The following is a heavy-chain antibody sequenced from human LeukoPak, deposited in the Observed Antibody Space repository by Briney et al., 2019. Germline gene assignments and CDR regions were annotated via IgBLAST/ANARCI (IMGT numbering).Heavy chain of an antibody. Sequence: SETLSLTCTVSGGSISSSSYYWGWIRQPPGKGLEWIGSIYYSGCTYYNPSLKSRVTISVDTSKNQFSLKLSSVTAADTAVYYCARQEFLEWFAALDIWGQGTMVTVSS. CDR1: GGSISSSSYY. CDR3: ARQEFLEWFAALDI. V-gene: IGHV4-39*01. J-gene: IGHJ3*02. CDR2: IYYSGCT. D-gene: IGHD3-3*01.